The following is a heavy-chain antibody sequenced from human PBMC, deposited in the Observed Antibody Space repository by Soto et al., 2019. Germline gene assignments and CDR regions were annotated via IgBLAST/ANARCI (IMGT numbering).Heavy chain of an antibody. J-gene: IGHJ4*02. V-gene: IGHV4-39*01. CDR1: GGNIGSSSYY. Sequence: SETQSLTSTVSGGNIGSSSYYWGWIRQPPGKGLEWIGSIYYSGSTYYNPSLKSRVTISVDTSKNQFSLKLSSVTAADTAVYYCARHTPAISISDHWGQGTLVTVSS. CDR3: ARHTPAISISDH. CDR2: IYYSGST. D-gene: IGHD2-15*01.